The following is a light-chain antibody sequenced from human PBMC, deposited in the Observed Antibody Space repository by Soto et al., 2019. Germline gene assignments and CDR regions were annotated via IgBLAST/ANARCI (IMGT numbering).Light chain of an antibody. Sequence: EIVLTQSPGTLSLSPGERATLSCRASQSVSNNYLAWYQQKPGQAPRLLIYDASSRATGIPDRFSGGGSGTDFTLTISRLEPEDFAVYYCQQYSNWPLTFGGGTKVDVK. CDR1: QSVSNNY. CDR2: DAS. V-gene: IGKV3D-20*02. CDR3: QQYSNWPLT. J-gene: IGKJ4*01.